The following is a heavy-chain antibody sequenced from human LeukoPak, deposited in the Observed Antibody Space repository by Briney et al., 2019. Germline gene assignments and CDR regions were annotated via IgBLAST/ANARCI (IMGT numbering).Heavy chain of an antibody. V-gene: IGHV1-2*02. CDR1: GYTFTGYY. CDR2: INPNSGGT. CDR3: ARERDYSNYSESWFDP. Sequence: GASVKVSCKASGYTFTGYYMHWVRQAPGQGLEWMGWINPNSGGTNYAQKFQGRVTMTRDTSISTAYMELSRLRSDDTAVYYCARERDYSNYSESWFDPGAREPWSPSPQ. J-gene: IGHJ5*02. D-gene: IGHD4-11*01.